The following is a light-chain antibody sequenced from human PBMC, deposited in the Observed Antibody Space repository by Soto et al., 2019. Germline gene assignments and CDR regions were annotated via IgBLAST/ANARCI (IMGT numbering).Light chain of an antibody. J-gene: IGKJ5*01. Sequence: DIQLTQSPYSLSAFVGDRVTITCQASQNINNYSNWYQQKPGRAPKLLIYDASNLEAGVPSRFRGSGSGTDFTFTISRLQPEDIATYYCQQYENLPTFGQGTRLEI. CDR3: QQYENLPT. CDR1: QNINNY. V-gene: IGKV1-33*01. CDR2: DAS.